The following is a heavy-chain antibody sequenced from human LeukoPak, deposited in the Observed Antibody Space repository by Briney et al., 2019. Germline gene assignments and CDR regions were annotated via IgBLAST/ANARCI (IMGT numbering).Heavy chain of an antibody. Sequence: SETLSLTCAVYGGSFSGYYWNWVRQPPGKGLEWIGEINHSGSTNYNPSLKSRVTISVDTSKNQFSLKLNSVTAADTAVYYCARVSGYDWESFYDYWGQGTLVTVSS. CDR1: GGSFSGYY. CDR3: ARVSGYDWESFYDY. D-gene: IGHD5-12*01. V-gene: IGHV4-34*01. J-gene: IGHJ4*02. CDR2: INHSGST.